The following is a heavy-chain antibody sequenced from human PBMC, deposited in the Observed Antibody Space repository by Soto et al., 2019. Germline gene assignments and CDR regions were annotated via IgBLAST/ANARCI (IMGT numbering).Heavy chain of an antibody. V-gene: IGHV1-2*04. CDR3: ARAKPLRFLEWLSDAYYGMDV. J-gene: IGHJ6*02. CDR1: GYTFTGYY. CDR2: INPNSGGT. Sequence: VASVKVSCKASGYTFTGYYMHWVRQAPGQGLEWMGWINPNSGGTNYAQKFQGWVTMTRDTSISTAYMELSRLRSDDTAVYYCARAKPLRFLEWLSDAYYGMDVWGQGTTVTVSS. D-gene: IGHD3-3*01.